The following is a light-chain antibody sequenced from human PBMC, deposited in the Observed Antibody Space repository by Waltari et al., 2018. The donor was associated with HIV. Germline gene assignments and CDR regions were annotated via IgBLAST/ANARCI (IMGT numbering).Light chain of an antibody. V-gene: IGLV2-23*02. Sequence: QSALTQPASVSGSPGQSITISCTGTSSDFGSYNLVSWYQQHPGKAPKLMISEVSKRPSGVSNRFSGSRSGSMASLTISGLQAEDEADYYCCSYVGNYVFGTGTKVTVL. CDR1: SSDFGSYNL. CDR2: EVS. CDR3: CSYVGNYV. J-gene: IGLJ1*01.